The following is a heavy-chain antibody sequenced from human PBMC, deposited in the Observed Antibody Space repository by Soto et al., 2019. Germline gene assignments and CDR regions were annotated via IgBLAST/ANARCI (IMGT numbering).Heavy chain of an antibody. D-gene: IGHD3-9*01. CDR1: GFTFSSYA. V-gene: IGHV3-64D*08. CDR3: VKDLPDGYYDILTGQNWFDP. J-gene: IGHJ5*02. Sequence: GGSLRLSCSASGFTFSSYAMHWVRQAPGKGLEYVSAISSNGGSTYYADSVKGGFTISRDNSKNTLYLQMSSLRAEDTAVYYCVKDLPDGYYDILTGQNWFDPWGQGTLVTVSS. CDR2: ISSNGGST.